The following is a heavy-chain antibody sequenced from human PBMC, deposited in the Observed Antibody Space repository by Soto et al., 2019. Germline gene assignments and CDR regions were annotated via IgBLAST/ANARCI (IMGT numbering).Heavy chain of an antibody. D-gene: IGHD3-16*02. CDR1: GYSFTSYW. J-gene: IGHJ6*03. V-gene: IGHV5-51*01. CDR2: IYPGDSDT. CDR3: ARLAGYIWGSYRHYYYYYMDV. Sequence: GESLKISCKGSGYSFTSYWIGWVRQMPGKGLEWMGIIYPGDSDTRYSPSFQGQVTISADKSISTAYLQWSSLKASDTAMYYCARLAGYIWGSYRHYYYYYMDVWGKGTTVTVSS.